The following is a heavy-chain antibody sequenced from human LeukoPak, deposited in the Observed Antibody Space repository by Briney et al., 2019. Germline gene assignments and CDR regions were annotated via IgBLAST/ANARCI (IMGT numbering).Heavy chain of an antibody. CDR1: GGTFSSYA. V-gene: IGHV1-69*05. D-gene: IGHD2-2*01. Sequence: SVKVSCKASGGTFSSYAISWVRRAPGQGLEWMGGIIPIFGTANYAQKFQGRVTITTDESTSTAYMELSSLRSEDTAVYYCAREGHCSSTSCYPAFDIWGQGTMVTVSS. J-gene: IGHJ3*02. CDR3: AREGHCSSTSCYPAFDI. CDR2: IIPIFGTA.